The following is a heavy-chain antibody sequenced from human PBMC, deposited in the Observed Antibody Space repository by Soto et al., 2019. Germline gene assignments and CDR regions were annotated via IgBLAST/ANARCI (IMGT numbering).Heavy chain of an antibody. V-gene: IGHV1-69*06. Sequence: SVKVSCKASGGTFSSYAISWVRQAPGQGLEWMGGIIPIFGTANYAQKFQGRVTITADKSTSTAYMELSSLRSEDTAVYYCAXGPSWGDPPYYYYGMDVWGQGTTVTVSS. CDR1: GGTFSSYA. J-gene: IGHJ6*02. CDR3: AXGPSWGDPPYYYYGMDV. CDR2: IIPIFGTA. D-gene: IGHD7-27*01.